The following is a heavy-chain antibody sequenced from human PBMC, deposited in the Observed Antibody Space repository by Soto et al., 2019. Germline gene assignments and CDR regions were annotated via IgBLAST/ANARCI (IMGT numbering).Heavy chain of an antibody. D-gene: IGHD6-13*01. V-gene: IGHV3-21*01. Sequence: PGGSLRLSCAASGFTFSSYSMNWVRQAPGKGLEWVSSISSSSSYIYYADSVKGRFTISRDNAKNSLYLQMNSLRAEDTAVYYCARVLDSQLGLNWFDPWGQGTLVTVSS. J-gene: IGHJ5*02. CDR3: ARVLDSQLGLNWFDP. CDR1: GFTFSSYS. CDR2: ISSSSSYI.